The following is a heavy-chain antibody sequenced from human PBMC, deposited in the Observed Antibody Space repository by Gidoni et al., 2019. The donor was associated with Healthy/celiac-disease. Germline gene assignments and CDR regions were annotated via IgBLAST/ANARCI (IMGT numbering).Heavy chain of an antibody. CDR3: AKDRDYYDFLTGPFDY. J-gene: IGHJ4*02. CDR1: GFTFYTYA. D-gene: IGHD3-9*01. CDR2: ISGGGGTT. V-gene: IGHV3-23*01. Sequence: EVQLLESGGGLVQPGGSLRLSCAASGFTFYTYALAWVRQAPGKGLEWVSAISGGGGTTSYAESVKGRFTISRDNSKNTVFLQMNSLRADDTAVYYCAKDRDYYDFLTGPFDYWGQGTLVTVSS.